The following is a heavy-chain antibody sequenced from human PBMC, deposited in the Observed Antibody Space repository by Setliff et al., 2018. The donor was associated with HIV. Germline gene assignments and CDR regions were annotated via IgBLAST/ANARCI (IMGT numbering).Heavy chain of an antibody. D-gene: IGHD1-26*01. CDR3: ARTWELPPVYGMDV. V-gene: IGHV4-38-2*02. J-gene: IGHJ6*02. Sequence: SETLSLTCTVSGYSISSGYYWGWIRQPPGKGLEWIGSIYHSGSTYYNSSLKSRVTISVDTSKNQFSLKLSSVTAADTAVYYCARTWELPPVYGMDVWGQGTTVTVSS. CDR2: IYHSGST. CDR1: GYSISSGYY.